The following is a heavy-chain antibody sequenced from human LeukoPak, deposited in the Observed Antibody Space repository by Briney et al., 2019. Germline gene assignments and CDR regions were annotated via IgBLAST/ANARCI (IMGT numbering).Heavy chain of an antibody. J-gene: IGHJ5*02. CDR3: ASDEQQEDWFDP. CDR1: GYSISSGYY. V-gene: IGHV4-38-2*02. D-gene: IGHD6-13*01. CDR2: IYHSGST. Sequence: SGTLSLTCTVSGYSISSGYYWGWIRQPPGKGLEWIGSIYHSGSTYYNPSLKSRVTISVDTSKNQFSLKLSSVTAADTAVYYCASDEQQEDWFDPWGQGTLVTVSS.